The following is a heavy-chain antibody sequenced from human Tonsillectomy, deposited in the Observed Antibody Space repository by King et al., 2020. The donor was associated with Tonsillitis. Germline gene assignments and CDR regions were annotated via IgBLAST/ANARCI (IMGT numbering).Heavy chain of an antibody. CDR3: ARGWADYDSWSNFYSYFDF. V-gene: IGHV1-2*02. CDR1: GYTFTGHY. D-gene: IGHD3-3*01. Sequence: QLVQSGAEVKKPGASVKVSCKSGYTFTGHYIHWVRQAPGQRLEWMGWINPNSGGTNYAQKFQGRVTMTRDTSISTVYMVLSRLRSDDTAVYFCARGWADYDSWSNFYSYFDFWGQGTLVTVSS. CDR2: INPNSGGT. J-gene: IGHJ4*02.